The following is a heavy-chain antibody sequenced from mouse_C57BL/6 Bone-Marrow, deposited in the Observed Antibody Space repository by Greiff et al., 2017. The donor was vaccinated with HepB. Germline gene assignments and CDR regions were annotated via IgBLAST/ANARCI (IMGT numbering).Heavy chain of an antibody. D-gene: IGHD1-1*01. V-gene: IGHV3-8*01. CDR1: GYSITSDY. CDR2: ISYSGST. J-gene: IGHJ1*03. Sequence: EVKVVESGPGLAKPSQTLSLTCSVTGYSITSDYWNWIRKFPGNKLEYMGYISYSGSTYYNPSLKSRISITRDTSKNQYYLQLNSVTTEDTATYYCARYKSPIYYYGSSGDWYFDVWGTGTTVTVSS. CDR3: ARYKSPIYYYGSSGDWYFDV.